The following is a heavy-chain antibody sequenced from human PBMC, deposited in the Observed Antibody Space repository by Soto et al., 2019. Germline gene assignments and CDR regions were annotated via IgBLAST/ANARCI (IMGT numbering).Heavy chain of an antibody. CDR2: IYYSGST. V-gene: IGHV4-39*01. Sequence: SETLSLTCTVSGGSISSSSYYWGWIRQPPGKGLEWIGSIYYSGSTYYNPSLKSRVTISVDTSKNQFSLKLSSVTAADTAVYYCARGLAHSGRNFDYWGQGTLVTVSS. J-gene: IGHJ4*02. D-gene: IGHD1-26*01. CDR3: ARGLAHSGRNFDY. CDR1: GGSISSSSYY.